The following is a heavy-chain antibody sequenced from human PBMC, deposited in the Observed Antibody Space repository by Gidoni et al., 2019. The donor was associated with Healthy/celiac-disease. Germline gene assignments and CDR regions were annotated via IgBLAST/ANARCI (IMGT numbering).Heavy chain of an antibody. J-gene: IGHJ6*02. CDR1: GGSISSSSDS. CDR3: ASIAAAGYYYYYGMDV. V-gene: IGHV4-39*01. Sequence: QLQLQESGPGLVKPSETLSLTCTVSGGSISSSSDSWGWSRQPPGKGLEWIGSIYYSGSTYYNPSLKSRVTISVDTSKNQFSLKLSSVTAADTAVYYCASIAAAGYYYYYGMDVWGQGTTVTVSS. CDR2: IYYSGST. D-gene: IGHD6-13*01.